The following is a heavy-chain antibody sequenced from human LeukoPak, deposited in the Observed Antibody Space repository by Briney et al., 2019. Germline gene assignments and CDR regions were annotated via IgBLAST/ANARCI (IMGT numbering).Heavy chain of an antibody. CDR2: VTTTGDPV. CDR1: GFIFNEFY. Sequence: GGSLRLSCSASGFIFNEFYMSWIRQAPGKGLECVSYVTTTGDPVYYTDSVKGRFTISRDNAKNALYLQMNSLRAEDTAVYYCAKVQYNWNYVADYWGQGTLVTVSS. J-gene: IGHJ4*02. CDR3: AKVQYNWNYVADY. D-gene: IGHD1-7*01. V-gene: IGHV3-11*04.